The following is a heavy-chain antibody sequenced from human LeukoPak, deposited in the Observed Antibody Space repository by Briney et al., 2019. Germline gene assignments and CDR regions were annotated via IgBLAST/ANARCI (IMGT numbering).Heavy chain of an antibody. CDR1: GGSFSGYY. J-gene: IGHJ5*02. V-gene: IGHV4-34*01. Sequence: SETLSLTCAVYGGSFSGYYWSWIRQPPGKGLEWIGEINHSGSTNYNPSLKSRATISVDTSKNQFSLQLSSVTAADTAVYYCARAPAAPEGWFDPWGQGTLVTVSS. CDR3: ARAPAAPEGWFDP. D-gene: IGHD2-2*01. CDR2: INHSGST.